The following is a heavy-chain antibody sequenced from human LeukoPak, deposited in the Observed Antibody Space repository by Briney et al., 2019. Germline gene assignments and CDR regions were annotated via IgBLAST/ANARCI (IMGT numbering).Heavy chain of an antibody. CDR3: ARRKSGSSWVDP. Sequence: PSETLSLTCTVSGGSISSYYWSWIRQPPGKGLEWIGYIYYSGSTNYNPSLKSRVTISVDTSKNQFSLNLSSVTAADTAVYYCARRKSGSSWVDPWGQGTLVTVSS. D-gene: IGHD6-13*01. J-gene: IGHJ5*02. CDR2: IYYSGST. V-gene: IGHV4-59*08. CDR1: GGSISSYY.